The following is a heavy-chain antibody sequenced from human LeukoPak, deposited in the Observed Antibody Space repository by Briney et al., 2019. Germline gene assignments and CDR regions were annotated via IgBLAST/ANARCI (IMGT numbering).Heavy chain of an antibody. Sequence: GGSLRLSCVGFGFTFSSSAMHWVRQAPGKGLEWVALISYDGSNKYYADSVKGRFTISRDNSKNTLYLQMNSLRAEDTAVFYCARGVGRFFGVPTFNGFAPWAREPWSPSPQ. CDR1: GFTFSSSA. D-gene: IGHD3-3*01. V-gene: IGHV3-30*04. CDR2: ISYDGSNK. CDR3: ARGVGRFFGVPTFNGFAP. J-gene: IGHJ5*02.